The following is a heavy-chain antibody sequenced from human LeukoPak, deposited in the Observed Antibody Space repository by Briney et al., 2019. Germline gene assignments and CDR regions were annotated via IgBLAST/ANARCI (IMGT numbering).Heavy chain of an antibody. CDR2: ISPNSGGR. Sequence: ASVKVSCKASGYTFTGYYIHWVRQAPGQGLEWMGWISPNSGGRNYAQKFQGRVTMTRDTSVSTAHMELSNVRSDGTAVYYCARGTTVTTPFDYWGQGTLVTASS. CDR1: GYTFTGYY. J-gene: IGHJ4*02. CDR3: ARGTTVTTPFDY. V-gene: IGHV1-2*02. D-gene: IGHD4-17*01.